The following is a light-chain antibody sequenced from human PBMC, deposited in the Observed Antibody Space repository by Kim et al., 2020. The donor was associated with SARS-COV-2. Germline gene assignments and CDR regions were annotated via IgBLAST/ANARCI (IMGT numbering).Light chain of an antibody. CDR3: QQRSNWRWT. Sequence: LSPGESATLACSASQTVSSSLAWYQQKPGQAPRLFIYDTSERATGIPPRFSGSGSGTDFTLTISSLEPEDFAVYYCQQRSNWRWTFGQGTKVDIK. CDR1: QTVSSS. J-gene: IGKJ1*01. V-gene: IGKV3-11*01. CDR2: DTS.